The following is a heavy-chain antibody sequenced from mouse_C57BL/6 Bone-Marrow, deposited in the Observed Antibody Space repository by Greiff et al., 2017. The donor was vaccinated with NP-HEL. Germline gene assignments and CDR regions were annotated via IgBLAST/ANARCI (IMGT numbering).Heavy chain of an antibody. CDR2: IRYGGSYT. D-gene: IGHD1-1*01. CDR1: GFTFSSYA. V-gene: IGHV5-4*03. CDR3: ARGYYGSSYDWYFDV. Sequence: DVKLVESGFFFFKAGGSLKLSCAASGFTFSSYAMSWVRQTPEKRLEGVATIRYGGSYTYYPDNVKGRFTISRDNAKNNLYLQMSHLKSEDTAMYYCARGYYGSSYDWYFDVWGTGTTVTVSS. J-gene: IGHJ1*03.